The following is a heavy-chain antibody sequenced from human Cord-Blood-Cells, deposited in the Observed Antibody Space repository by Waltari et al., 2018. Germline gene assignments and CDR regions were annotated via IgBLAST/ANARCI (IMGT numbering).Heavy chain of an antibody. CDR1: GFTVSSNY. J-gene: IGHJ4*02. Sequence: EVQLVESGGGLIQPGGSLRLSCAASGFTVSSNYMSWVRQAPGKGLEWVSVIYSGGRTYSADSVKGRFTISRDNSKNPLYLQLNSLRAEDTAVYYCAREFYSGRYYFDYWGQGTLVTVSS. D-gene: IGHD1-26*01. V-gene: IGHV3-53*01. CDR3: AREFYSGRYYFDY. CDR2: IYSGGRT.